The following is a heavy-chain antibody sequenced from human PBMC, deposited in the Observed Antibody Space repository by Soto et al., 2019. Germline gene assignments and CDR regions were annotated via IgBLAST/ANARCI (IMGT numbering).Heavy chain of an antibody. J-gene: IGHJ4*02. CDR2: SYPGDSDS. Sequence: PGEALKIACTGSGYYFTSYWIGWVRQMPGKGLEWMGLSYPGDSDSRYSPSFQGRVTISVDKFSHIAFLEWSALKASAPALYYCARQRNAAEGFDYWGQGPLVTVSS. CDR3: ARQRNAAEGFDY. V-gene: IGHV5-51*01. CDR1: GYYFTSYW.